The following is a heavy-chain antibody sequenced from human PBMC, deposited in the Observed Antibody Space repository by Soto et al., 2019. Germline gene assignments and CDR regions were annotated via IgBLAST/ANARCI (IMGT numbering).Heavy chain of an antibody. CDR2: INAGNGNT. J-gene: IGHJ6*03. Sequence: VKVSCKASGYTFTSYAMHWVRQAPGQRLEWMGWINAGNGNTKYSQKFQGRVTITRDTSASTAYMELSSLRSEDTAVYYCARVGSIAARDYYYYYMDVWGKGTTVTVSS. D-gene: IGHD6-6*01. CDR3: ARVGSIAARDYYYYYMDV. CDR1: GYTFTSYA. V-gene: IGHV1-3*01.